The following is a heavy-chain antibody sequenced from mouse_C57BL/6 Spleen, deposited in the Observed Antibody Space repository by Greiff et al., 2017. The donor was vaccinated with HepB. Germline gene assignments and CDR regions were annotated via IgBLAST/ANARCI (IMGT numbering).Heavy chain of an antibody. D-gene: IGHD1-1*01. V-gene: IGHV2-6*03. J-gene: IGHJ4*01. CDR1: GFSLTSYG. CDR2: IWSDGST. CDR3: AREGHYYGSSYPYAMDY. Sequence: VQLVESGPGLVAPSQSLSITCTVSGFSLTSYGVHWVRQPPGKGLEWLVVIWSDGSTTYNSAHKSRLSTSKDNSNSQGFLKMNRLQTDDTAMYYCAREGHYYGSSYPYAMDYWGQGTSVTVSS.